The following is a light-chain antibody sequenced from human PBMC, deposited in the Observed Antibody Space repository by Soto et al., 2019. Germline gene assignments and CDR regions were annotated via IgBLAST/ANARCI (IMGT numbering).Light chain of an antibody. CDR3: CSYAGSYTVV. CDR2: DVN. J-gene: IGLJ2*01. Sequence: QSVLTQPRSVSGSPGQSVTISCTGTSSDVGGYNYVSWYQQHPGKAPKLMIYDVNKRPSGVPDRFSGSKSGNTASLTISGLQAEDEADYYCCSYAGSYTVVFGGVTKLTVL. CDR1: SSDVGGYNY. V-gene: IGLV2-11*01.